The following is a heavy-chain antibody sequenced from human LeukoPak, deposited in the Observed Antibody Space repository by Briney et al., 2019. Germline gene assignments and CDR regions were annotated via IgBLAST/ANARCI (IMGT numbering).Heavy chain of an antibody. CDR1: GFTFSSYA. Sequence: PGGSLRLSCAASGFTFSSYAMSWVRRAPGKGLEWVSAISGSGGSTYYADSVKGRFTISRDNSKNTLYLQMNSLRAEDTAVYYCANSRQWLATGNFDYWGQGTLVTVSS. D-gene: IGHD6-19*01. CDR2: ISGSGGST. CDR3: ANSRQWLATGNFDY. V-gene: IGHV3-23*01. J-gene: IGHJ4*02.